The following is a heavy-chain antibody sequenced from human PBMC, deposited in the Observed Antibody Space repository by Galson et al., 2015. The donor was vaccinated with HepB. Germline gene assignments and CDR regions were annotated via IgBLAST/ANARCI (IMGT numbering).Heavy chain of an antibody. J-gene: IGHJ5*02. V-gene: IGHV4-4*02. Sequence: LSLTCIVSGDSISGSSDWWSWVRQPPGKGLEWIGEVYRSGSTNYNPSLKSRVTMSVDKSKNQFSLNLNFVTAADTAVYYCVRGELIEGYDPWGQGTLVTVSS. CDR2: VYRSGST. D-gene: IGHD1-7*01. CDR3: VRGELIEGYDP. CDR1: GDSISGSSDW.